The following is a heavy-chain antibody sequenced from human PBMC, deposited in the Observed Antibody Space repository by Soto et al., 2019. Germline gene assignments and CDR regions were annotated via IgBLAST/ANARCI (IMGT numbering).Heavy chain of an antibody. J-gene: IGHJ4*02. Sequence: ASVKVSCKVSGYTLTELSMHWVRQAPGKGLEWMGGFDPEDGETIYAQKFQGRVTMTEDTSTDTAYMELSSLRSEDTAVYYCATVKKDDILTGAYYFDYWGQGTLVTVSS. V-gene: IGHV1-24*01. CDR1: GYTLTELS. CDR3: ATVKKDDILTGAYYFDY. CDR2: FDPEDGET. D-gene: IGHD3-9*01.